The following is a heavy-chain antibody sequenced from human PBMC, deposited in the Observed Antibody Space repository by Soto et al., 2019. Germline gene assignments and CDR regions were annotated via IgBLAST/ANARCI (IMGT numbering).Heavy chain of an antibody. CDR2: IKQDGSEK. D-gene: IGHD5-18*01. CDR1: GFTFSSYW. CDR3: ARDSLAGERGYIYGPYYYYYGMDF. Sequence: GGSLRLSCAASGFTFSSYWMSWVRQAPGKGLEWVANIKQDGSEKYYVDSVKGRFTISRDNAKNSLYLQMNSLRAEDTAVYYCARDSLAGERGYIYGPYYYYYGMDFWGQGTTVTVSS. V-gene: IGHV3-7*05. J-gene: IGHJ6*02.